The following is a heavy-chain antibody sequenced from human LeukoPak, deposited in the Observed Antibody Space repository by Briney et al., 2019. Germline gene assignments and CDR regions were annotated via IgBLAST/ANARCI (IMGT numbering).Heavy chain of an antibody. CDR2: LYYGGNT. CDR3: ARGRGWNWFDP. CDR1: GDSVSSSYFY. J-gene: IGHJ5*02. V-gene: IGHV4-39*07. D-gene: IGHD3-10*01. Sequence: PSETLSLTCTVSGDSVSSSYFYWGWIRQPPGKGLEWIGTLYYGGNTYYNPSLKSRITIFADPSKNQFSLKLRSVTAADTALYYCARGRGWNWFDPWGQGTLVTVSS.